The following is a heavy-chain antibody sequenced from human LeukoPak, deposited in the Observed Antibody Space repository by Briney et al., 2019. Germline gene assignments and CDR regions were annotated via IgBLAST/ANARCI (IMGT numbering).Heavy chain of an antibody. J-gene: IGHJ4*02. CDR1: GFTFSIYA. CDR2: IYSGGTT. CDR3: ARRAGGYSHPYDY. Sequence: GGSLRLSCAASGFTFSIYAMTWVRQAPGKGLEWVSLIYSGGTTYYTDSVKGRFTISRDNSKNTLYLQMNTLRAEHTAVYYCARRAGGYSHPYDYWGQGILVTVSS. V-gene: IGHV3-53*01. D-gene: IGHD4-23*01.